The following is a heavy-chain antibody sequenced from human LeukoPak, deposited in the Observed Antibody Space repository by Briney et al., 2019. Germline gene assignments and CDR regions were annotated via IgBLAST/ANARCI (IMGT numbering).Heavy chain of an antibody. Sequence: ASVKVSCKASGYTFTSYGISWVRQAPGQGLEWMGWISAYNGNTNYAQKLQGRVTITADKSTSTAYMELSSLRSEDTAVYYCARAGYGDYYYYYMDVWGKGTTVTVSS. CDR3: ARAGYGDYYYYYMDV. V-gene: IGHV1-18*01. D-gene: IGHD5-12*01. CDR2: ISAYNGNT. J-gene: IGHJ6*03. CDR1: GYTFTSYG.